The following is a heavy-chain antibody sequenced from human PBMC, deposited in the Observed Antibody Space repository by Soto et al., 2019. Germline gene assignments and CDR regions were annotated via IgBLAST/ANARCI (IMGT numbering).Heavy chain of an antibody. J-gene: IGHJ4*02. Sequence: QLQLQESGPGLVKPSETLSLTCTVSGGSISDSSYFWDWIRQPPGKGLEWIGNIYYSGSTYYNLSHKSRVTISVDTSKNQFSLKMSSVTAADTAVYYCARRGVSSYYSNYWGLGTLVTVSS. CDR3: ARRGVSSYYSNY. V-gene: IGHV4-39*01. CDR2: IYYSGST. D-gene: IGHD2-15*01. CDR1: GGSISDSSYF.